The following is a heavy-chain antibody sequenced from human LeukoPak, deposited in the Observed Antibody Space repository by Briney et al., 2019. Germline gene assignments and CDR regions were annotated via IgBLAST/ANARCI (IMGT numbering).Heavy chain of an antibody. D-gene: IGHD2-2*01. Sequence: PSETLSLTCDVSGASISDTHWWSWFRQPPGKGLEWIGEIYKSGSPDYNPSLRSRVAISEDKFKNQFSLKLTSVTAADTAVYYCARDPHTSNQPDYWGQGTLVTVSS. CDR3: ARDPHTSNQPDY. CDR2: IYKSGSP. J-gene: IGHJ4*02. V-gene: IGHV4/OR15-8*01. CDR1: GASISDTHW.